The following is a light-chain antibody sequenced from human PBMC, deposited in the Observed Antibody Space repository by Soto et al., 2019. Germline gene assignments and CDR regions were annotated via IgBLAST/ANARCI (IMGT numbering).Light chain of an antibody. J-gene: IGKJ5*01. V-gene: IGKV1-9*01. CDR2: SAS. Sequence: DIQLTQSPSVLSASVGDTVTITFRSSQALSNYLAWYQQKPGKAPDLLIYSASTLQSGVPSRFSGSGSGTEFTLTISSLQPDDFATYYCQQYNTYSTFGQGTRLEIK. CDR3: QQYNTYST. CDR1: QALSNY.